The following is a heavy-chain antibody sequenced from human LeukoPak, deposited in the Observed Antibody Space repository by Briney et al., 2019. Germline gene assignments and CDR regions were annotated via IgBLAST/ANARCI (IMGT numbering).Heavy chain of an antibody. Sequence: GASVKVSCKASGGTFSSYTISWVRQAPGQGLEWMGRIIPILGIANYAQKFQGRVTITADKSTSTAYMELSSLRSEDTAVYYCARDQCSGGSCYVDYWGQGTLVTVSS. V-gene: IGHV1-69*04. CDR3: ARDQCSGGSCYVDY. CDR1: GGTFSSYT. J-gene: IGHJ4*02. CDR2: IIPILGIA. D-gene: IGHD2-15*01.